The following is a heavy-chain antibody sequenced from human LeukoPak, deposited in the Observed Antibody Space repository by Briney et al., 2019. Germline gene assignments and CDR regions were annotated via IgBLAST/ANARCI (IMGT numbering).Heavy chain of an antibody. CDR2: IGSSDAII. V-gene: IGHV3-11*01. J-gene: IGHJ4*02. CDR1: GFNVNDYY. Sequence: GGSLTLSCAVSGFNVNDYYISWIRQAPGKGLEWVSDIGSSDAIIAYGDSVRGRFTISRDFASNSLYLQMTSLRVEDTAVYSCAREIVAGAFDSWGQGTLVTVSS. D-gene: IGHD6-19*01. CDR3: AREIVAGAFDS.